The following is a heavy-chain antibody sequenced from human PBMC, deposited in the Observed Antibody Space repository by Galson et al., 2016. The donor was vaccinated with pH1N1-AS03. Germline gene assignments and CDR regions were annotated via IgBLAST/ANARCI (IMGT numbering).Heavy chain of an antibody. CDR2: IKQDGSET. J-gene: IGHJ4*02. V-gene: IGHV3-7*03. CDR3: ARGEMIGDDS. Sequence: SLRPSCAASGLEFSYFWMTWVRQAPGKGPEWVANIKQDGSETHYVDSVKGRFTISRDNAKNSLYLQMNSLRVEDTAMYYCARGEMIGDDSWGQGTLVTVSS. CDR1: GLEFSYFW. D-gene: IGHD3-16*01.